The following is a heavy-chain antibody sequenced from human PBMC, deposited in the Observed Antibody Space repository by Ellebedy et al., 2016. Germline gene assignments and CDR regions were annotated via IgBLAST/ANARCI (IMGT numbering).Heavy chain of an antibody. D-gene: IGHD6-6*01. Sequence: GGSLRLXCEVSGITFRNSWMRWVRQAPGKGLEWVANIKEDGCEEYYVDSVKGRFTISRDNAKNSLYLQMNSLTAEDTAIYYRLLHEQHWGQGTLVTVSS. CDR3: LLHEQH. J-gene: IGHJ1*01. CDR1: GITFRNSW. CDR2: IKEDGCEE. V-gene: IGHV3-7*02.